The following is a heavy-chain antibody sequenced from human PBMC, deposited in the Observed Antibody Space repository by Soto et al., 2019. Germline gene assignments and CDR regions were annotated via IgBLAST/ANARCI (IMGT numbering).Heavy chain of an antibody. D-gene: IGHD2-15*01. CDR3: ARHRLHCSGGSCYVGDWFDP. Sequence: SETLSLTCALYGGSFDGYYWSWIRQSPGKGLEWIGEIHHSGSTNYNPSLKSRVTISVDTSKNQFSLKLSSVTAADTAVYYCARHRLHCSGGSCYVGDWFDPWGQGTLVTVSS. V-gene: IGHV4-34*01. CDR1: GGSFDGYY. CDR2: IHHSGST. J-gene: IGHJ5*02.